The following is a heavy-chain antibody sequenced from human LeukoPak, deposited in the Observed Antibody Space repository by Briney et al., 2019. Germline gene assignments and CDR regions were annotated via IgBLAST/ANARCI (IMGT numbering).Heavy chain of an antibody. V-gene: IGHV4-39*07. CDR2: IYYSGST. CDR3: ARDSSSWYWRYFDY. D-gene: IGHD6-13*01. Sequence: SETLSLTCTVSGGSISSSSYYWGWIRQPPGKGLEWIGSIYYSGSTYYNPSLKSRVTISVDTSKNQFSLKLSSVTAADTAVYYCARDSSSWYWRYFDYWGQGTLVTVSS. CDR1: GGSISSSSYY. J-gene: IGHJ4*02.